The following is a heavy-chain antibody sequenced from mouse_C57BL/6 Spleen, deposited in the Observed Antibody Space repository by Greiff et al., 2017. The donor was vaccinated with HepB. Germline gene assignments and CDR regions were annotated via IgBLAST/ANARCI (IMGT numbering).Heavy chain of an antibody. CDR2: IDPSDSYT. V-gene: IGHV1-50*01. CDR1: GYTFTSYW. Sequence: QVHVKQPGAELVKPGASVKLSCKASGYTFTSYWMQWVKQRPGQGLEWIGEIDPSDSYTNYNQKFKGKATLTVDTSSSTAYMQLSSLTSEDSAVYYCARGATTVVEDYWGQGTTLTVSS. CDR3: ARGATTVVEDY. J-gene: IGHJ2*01. D-gene: IGHD1-1*01.